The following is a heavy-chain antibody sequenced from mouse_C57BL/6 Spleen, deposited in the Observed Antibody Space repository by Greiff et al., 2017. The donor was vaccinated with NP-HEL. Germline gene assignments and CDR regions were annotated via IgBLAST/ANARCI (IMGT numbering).Heavy chain of an antibody. CDR2: ISSGSSTI. V-gene: IGHV5-17*01. CDR1: GFTFSDYG. Sequence: EVKLQESGGGLVKPGGSLKLSCAASGFTFSDYGMHWVRQAPETGLEWVAYISSGSSTIYYADTVKGRFTISRDNAKNTLFLQMTSLRSEDTAMYYCARDYGSSHYAMDYWGQGTSVTVSS. D-gene: IGHD1-1*01. CDR3: ARDYGSSHYAMDY. J-gene: IGHJ4*01.